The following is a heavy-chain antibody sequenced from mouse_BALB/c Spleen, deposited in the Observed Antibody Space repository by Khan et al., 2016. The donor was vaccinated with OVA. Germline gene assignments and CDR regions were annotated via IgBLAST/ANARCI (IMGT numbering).Heavy chain of an antibody. J-gene: IGHJ3*01. Sequence: EVELVESGGDLVKPGGSLKLSCAASGFSFSSYSMSWVRQTPDKRLEWVATISSGGDYTYYPDIVKGRFTISRDNAKHTLYLQMSSLQSEDTAMYYCASHLTGSFAYWGQGTLVTVSA. CDR3: ASHLTGSFAY. CDR2: ISSGGDYT. CDR1: GFSFSSYS. D-gene: IGHD4-1*01. V-gene: IGHV5-6*01.